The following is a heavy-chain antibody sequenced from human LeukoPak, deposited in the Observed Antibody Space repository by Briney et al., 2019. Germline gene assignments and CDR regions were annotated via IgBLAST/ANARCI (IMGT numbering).Heavy chain of an antibody. J-gene: IGHJ4*02. D-gene: IGHD3-10*01. V-gene: IGHV3-15*01. CDR3: TTVLKSRKLWFGEPYYFDY. CDR1: GFTFSNAW. CDR2: IKSKTDGSTT. Sequence: GGSLRLSCAASGFTFSNAWMSWVRQAPGKGLEWVGRIKSKTDGSTTDYAAPVKGRFTISRDDSKNTLYLQMNSLKTEDTAVYYCTTVLKSRKLWFGEPYYFDYWGQGTLVTVSS.